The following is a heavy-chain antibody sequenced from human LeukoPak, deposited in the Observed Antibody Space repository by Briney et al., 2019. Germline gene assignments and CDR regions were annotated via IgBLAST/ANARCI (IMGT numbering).Heavy chain of an antibody. CDR1: GFTFSRFW. V-gene: IGHV3-7*04. Sequence: SGGSLRLSCAASGFTFSRFWMSWVRQAPGKGLEWVANIKQDGSEKYYVDSVKGRFTIPRDNAKNSLYLQMNSLRAEDTAVFYCARDGTYTDYDPDFDIWGQGTLVTVSS. D-gene: IGHD5-12*01. CDR3: ARDGTYTDYDPDFDI. J-gene: IGHJ4*02. CDR2: IKQDGSEK.